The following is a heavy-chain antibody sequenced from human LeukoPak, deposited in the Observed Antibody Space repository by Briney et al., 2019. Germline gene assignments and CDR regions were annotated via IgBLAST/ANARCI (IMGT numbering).Heavy chain of an antibody. D-gene: IGHD4-17*01. CDR3: ARHRNEYHYGDYQVIDY. Sequence: PSETLSLTCTVSGGSISSSSYYWGWISQPPGKGLAWIGSIYYSGSTYYNPSLKSRVTISVDTSKNQFSLKLSSVTAADTAVYYCARHRNEYHYGDYQVIDYWGQGTLVTVSS. V-gene: IGHV4-39*01. CDR2: IYYSGST. CDR1: GGSISSSSYY. J-gene: IGHJ4*02.